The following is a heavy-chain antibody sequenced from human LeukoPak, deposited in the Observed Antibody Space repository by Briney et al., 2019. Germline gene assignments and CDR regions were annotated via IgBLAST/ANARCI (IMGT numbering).Heavy chain of an antibody. D-gene: IGHD3-16*02. CDR1: GFTFSSYS. V-gene: IGHV3-21*01. CDR2: ISSSSSYI. CDR3: AREDVIGGFDH. Sequence: GGSLRLSCAASGFTFSSYSMNWFRQAPGKGLEWVSSISSSSSYIYYADSVKGRFTISRDNAKNSLYLQMNSLRAEDTAVYYCAREDVIGGFDHWGQGTLVTVSS. J-gene: IGHJ4*02.